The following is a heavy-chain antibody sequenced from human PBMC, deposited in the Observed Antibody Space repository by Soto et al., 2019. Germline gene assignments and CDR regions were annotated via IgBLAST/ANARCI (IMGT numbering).Heavy chain of an antibody. CDR1: GFTFSSYS. CDR3: ARVTPDYDFWSGYSNWFDP. CDR2: ISSSSSYI. V-gene: IGHV3-21*01. J-gene: IGHJ5*02. D-gene: IGHD3-3*01. Sequence: EVQLVESGGGLVKPGGSLRLSCAASGFTFSSYSMNWVRQAPGKGLEWVSSISSSSSYIYYADSVKGRFTISRDNAKNSLYLQMNSLRAEDTAVYYCARVTPDYDFWSGYSNWFDPWGQGTLVTVSS.